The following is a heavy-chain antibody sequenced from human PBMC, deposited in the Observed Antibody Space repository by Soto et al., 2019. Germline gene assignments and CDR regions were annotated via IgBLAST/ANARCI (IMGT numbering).Heavy chain of an antibody. CDR2: IYSGGRN. V-gene: IGHV4-4*07. D-gene: IGHD6-13*01. Sequence: SEALSISCTFSGGSISIFYWSWIRQPAGKGLEWIGRIYSGGRNNYNPSLKSRVTMSVDTSKNQFSLRLSSVTAEDTAMYYCARGSSRWDYWGQGTLVTVSS. CDR1: GGSISIFY. J-gene: IGHJ4*02. CDR3: ARGSSRWDY.